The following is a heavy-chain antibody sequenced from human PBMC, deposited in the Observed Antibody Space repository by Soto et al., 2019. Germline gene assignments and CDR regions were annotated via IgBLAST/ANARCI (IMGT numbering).Heavy chain of an antibody. CDR2: ISSSGSST. CDR1: GFTFTTYS. J-gene: IGHJ4*02. D-gene: IGHD3-16*01. Sequence: GGSLRLSCAASGFTFTTYSMNWVRQAPGKGLEWVSSISSSGSSTLYADSVKGRFAIYRDNAKNSLYLQMNSLRAEDTAVYYGAREFVKGVCGQGTLVTVSS. CDR3: AREFVKGV. V-gene: IGHV3-21*01.